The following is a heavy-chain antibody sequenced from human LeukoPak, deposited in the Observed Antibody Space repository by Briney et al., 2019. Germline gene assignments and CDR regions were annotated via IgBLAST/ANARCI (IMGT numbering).Heavy chain of an antibody. J-gene: IGHJ6*03. V-gene: IGHV3-43D*03. CDR1: GFTFDDYA. Sequence: PGGSLRPSCAASGFTFDDYAMHWVRQAPGKGLEWVSLISWDGGSTYYADSVKGRFTISRDNSKNSLYLQMNSLRAEDTALYYCAKGGGYGAPRNYMDVWGKGTTVTVSS. D-gene: IGHD4-17*01. CDR2: ISWDGGST. CDR3: AKGGGYGAPRNYMDV.